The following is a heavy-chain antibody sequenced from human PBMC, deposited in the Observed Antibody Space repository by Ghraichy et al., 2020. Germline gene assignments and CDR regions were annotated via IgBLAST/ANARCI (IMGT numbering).Heavy chain of an antibody. V-gene: IGHV1-18*01. Sequence: ASVKVSCKASGYSFSRYGVSWVRQAPGQGLEWMGWINPYNGNTNYAQNFQGRVTMTTDTSTRTAYLDLRTLRSDDTAVHYCARVPPYATSALDRNHFYYYGMDVWGQGTTVTVSS. D-gene: IGHD1-14*01. J-gene: IGHJ6*02. CDR2: INPYNGNT. CDR1: GYSFSRYG. CDR3: ARVPPYATSALDRNHFYYYGMDV.